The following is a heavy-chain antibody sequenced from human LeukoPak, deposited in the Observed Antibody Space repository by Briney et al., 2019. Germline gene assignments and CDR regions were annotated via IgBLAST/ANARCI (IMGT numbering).Heavy chain of an antibody. CDR1: GFTFSSYA. CDR2: IWYDGSNK. CDR3: ARDPGQQWLTFFDY. J-gene: IGHJ4*02. V-gene: IGHV3-33*08. Sequence: GGSLRLSCAASGFTFSSYAMSWVRQAPGKGLEWVAVIWYDGSNKYYADSVKGRFTISRDNSKNTLYLQMNSLRAEDTAVYYCARDPGQQWLTFFDYWGQGTLVTVSS. D-gene: IGHD6-19*01.